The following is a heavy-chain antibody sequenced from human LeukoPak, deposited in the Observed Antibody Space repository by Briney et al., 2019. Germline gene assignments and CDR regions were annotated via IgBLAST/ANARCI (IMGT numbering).Heavy chain of an antibody. CDR3: ARGDGSSSWTPHWYFDL. CDR2: INHSGST. Sequence: PSETLSLTCAVYGGSFSGYYWSWIRQPPGKGLEWIGEINHSGSTNYNPSLKSRVTISVDTSKNQFSLKLSSVTAADTAVYYCARGDGSSSWTPHWYFDLWGRGTLVTVX. J-gene: IGHJ2*01. V-gene: IGHV4-34*01. CDR1: GGSFSGYY. D-gene: IGHD6-13*01.